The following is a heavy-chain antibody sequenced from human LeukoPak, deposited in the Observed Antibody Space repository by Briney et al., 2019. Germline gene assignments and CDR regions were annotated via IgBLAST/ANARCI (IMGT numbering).Heavy chain of an antibody. CDR1: GGSFSGYY. V-gene: IGHV4-34*01. J-gene: IGHJ4*02. Sequence: SETLSLTCAVHGGSFSGYYWSWIRQPPGKGLEWIGEINHSGSTNYNPSLKSRVTISVDTSKNQFSLKLSSVTAADTAAYYCARSEGHDYGDLYYFDYWGQGTLVTVSS. CDR3: ARSEGHDYGDLYYFDY. CDR2: INHSGST. D-gene: IGHD4-17*01.